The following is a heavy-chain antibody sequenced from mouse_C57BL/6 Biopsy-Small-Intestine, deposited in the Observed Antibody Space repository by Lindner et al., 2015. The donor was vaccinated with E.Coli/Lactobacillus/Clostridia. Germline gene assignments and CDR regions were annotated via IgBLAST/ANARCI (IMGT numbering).Heavy chain of an antibody. CDR1: GYTFTTYP. V-gene: IGHV1-47*01. CDR2: FHPYNDDT. CDR3: ARASNYDYAMDY. D-gene: IGHD2-5*01. J-gene: IGHJ4*01. Sequence: VQLQESGAELVKPGASVKMSRKASGYTFTTYPIEWMKQNHGKSLEWIGSFHPYNDDTKYNEKLKGKATLTVEKSSSTVYLELSRLTSDDSAVYYCARASNYDYAMDYWGQGTSVTVSS.